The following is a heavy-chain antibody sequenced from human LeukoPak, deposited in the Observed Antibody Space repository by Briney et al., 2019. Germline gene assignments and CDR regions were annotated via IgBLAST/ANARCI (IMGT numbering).Heavy chain of an antibody. J-gene: IGHJ2*01. Sequence: GKSLRLSCAVSGFTFSSFPFHWVRQAPGKGLEWVAAISTDGSYKYHGDSVKGRFTISRDNPMNTLYLQMNGLRPDDTAVYYCARSLIPGRWYFDLWGRGTPVTVSS. D-gene: IGHD3-16*01. V-gene: IGHV3-30*04. CDR2: ISTDGSYK. CDR3: ARSLIPGRWYFDL. CDR1: GFTFSSFP.